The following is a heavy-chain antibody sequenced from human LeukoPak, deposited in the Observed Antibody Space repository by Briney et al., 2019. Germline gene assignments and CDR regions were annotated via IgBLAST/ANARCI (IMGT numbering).Heavy chain of an antibody. V-gene: IGHV7-4-1*02. CDR2: IDTNTGNP. Sequence: ASVKVSCKASGYTFTNYAMNWVRQAPGQGLEWMGWIDTNTGNPTYAQGFTGRFVFSLDASVSTAYLQISSLKTEDTAVYYCARGNYYVDYWGQGTLVTVSS. CDR1: GYTFTNYA. D-gene: IGHD3-10*01. J-gene: IGHJ4*02. CDR3: ARGNYYVDY.